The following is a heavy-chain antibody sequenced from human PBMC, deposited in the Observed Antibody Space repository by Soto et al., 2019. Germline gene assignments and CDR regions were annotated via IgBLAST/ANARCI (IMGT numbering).Heavy chain of an antibody. CDR3: ARRMSSSHFYCYKDF. CDR2: MNPNSGKE. CDR1: GYTFTSHN. V-gene: IGHV1-8*01. D-gene: IGHD6-6*01. Sequence: QVQLVQSGAEVKKPGASVKVSCKASGYTFTSHNIVWVRQASGQELEWVGGMNPNSGKEDYAQKIQGRVTMTRHTSVSTAYMELSSLRSEDTAVYYCARRMSSSHFYCYKDFWLKGTTVTVSS. J-gene: IGHJ6*03.